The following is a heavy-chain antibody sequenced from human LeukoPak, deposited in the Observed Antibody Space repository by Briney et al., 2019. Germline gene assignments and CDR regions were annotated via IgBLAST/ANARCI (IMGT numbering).Heavy chain of an antibody. CDR3: ASTSGWYLDGGYFDY. CDR2: IYTSGST. D-gene: IGHD6-19*01. V-gene: IGHV4-61*02. J-gene: IGHJ4*02. Sequence: PSETLSLTCTVSGGSISSGSYYWSWIRQPAGKGLEWIGRIYTSGSTNYNPDLKRRVTISVDTSKNQFPLKLSSVTAAATAVYYCASTSGWYLDGGYFDYWGQGTLVTVSS. CDR1: GGSISSGSYY.